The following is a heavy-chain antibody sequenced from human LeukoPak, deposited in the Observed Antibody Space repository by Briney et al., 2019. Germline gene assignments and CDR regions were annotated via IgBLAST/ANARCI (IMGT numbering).Heavy chain of an antibody. D-gene: IGHD4-17*01. Sequence: PSETLSLTCTVSGGSISSYYWSWIRQPPGKGLEWIGRIYTSGSTNYNPSLKSRVTISVDTSKNQFSLKLSSVTAADTAVYYCARVPGYGDFGFDYWGQGTLVTVSS. J-gene: IGHJ4*02. CDR3: ARVPGYGDFGFDY. CDR1: GGSISSYY. V-gene: IGHV4-4*08. CDR2: IYTSGST.